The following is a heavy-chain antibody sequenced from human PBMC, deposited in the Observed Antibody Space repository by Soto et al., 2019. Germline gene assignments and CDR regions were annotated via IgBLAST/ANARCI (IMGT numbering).Heavy chain of an antibody. CDR3: AKEQTFGWFGELLYPRGGGFDY. J-gene: IGHJ4*02. V-gene: IGHV3-30*18. Sequence: QVQLVESGGGVVQPGRSLRLSCAASGFTFSSYGMHWVRQAPGKGLEWVAVISYDGSNKYYADSVKGRFTISRDNSKNTLYLQMNSLRAEDTAVYYCAKEQTFGWFGELLYPRGGGFDYWGQGTLVTVSS. CDR1: GFTFSSYG. D-gene: IGHD3-10*01. CDR2: ISYDGSNK.